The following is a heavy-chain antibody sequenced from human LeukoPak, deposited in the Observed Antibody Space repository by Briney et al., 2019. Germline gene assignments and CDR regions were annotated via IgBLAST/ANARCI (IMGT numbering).Heavy chain of an antibody. CDR2: INHSGST. CDR1: GGSFSGYY. J-gene: IGHJ6*03. V-gene: IGHV4-34*01. Sequence: PSETLSLTCAVYGGSFSGYYWSWIRQPPGRGLEWIGEINHSGSTNYNPSLKSRVTISVDTSKNQFSLKLSSVTAADPAVYYCARVAYSYGLLYRYYYYYMDVWGKGTTVTVSS. CDR3: ARVAYSYGLLYRYYYYYMDV. D-gene: IGHD5-18*01.